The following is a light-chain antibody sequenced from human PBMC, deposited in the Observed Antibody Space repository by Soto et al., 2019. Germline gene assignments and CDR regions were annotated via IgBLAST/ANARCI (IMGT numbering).Light chain of an antibody. V-gene: IGLV2-14*01. CDR3: SSYTNSKTLL. CDR2: GVT. J-gene: IGLJ1*01. CDR1: SDDY. Sequence: QSALTQPASVSGSPGQSITISCTGTSDDYVSWYQQHPGKAPKLMIYGVTNRPSGVSTRFSGSKSGNAASLTISGLQTEDEADYYCSSYTNSKTLLFGTGTKVTAL.